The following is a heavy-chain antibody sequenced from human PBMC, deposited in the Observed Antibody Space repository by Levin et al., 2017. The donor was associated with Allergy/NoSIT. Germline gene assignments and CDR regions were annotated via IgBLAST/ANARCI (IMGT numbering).Heavy chain of an antibody. CDR1: GYTFNHYG. CDR3: ARGQGGYESFDY. Sequence: ASVKVSCTTSGYTFNHYGIDWVRQAPGQGLEWMGWISTDNGHTDYAQKFKGRVTMTTDRATTTAYMELRSPRSNDTAVYYCARGQGGYESFDYWGQGTLVTVSS. CDR2: ISTDNGHT. D-gene: IGHD5-12*01. V-gene: IGHV1-18*01. J-gene: IGHJ4*02.